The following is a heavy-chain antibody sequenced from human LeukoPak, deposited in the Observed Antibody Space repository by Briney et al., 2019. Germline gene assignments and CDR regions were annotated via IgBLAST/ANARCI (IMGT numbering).Heavy chain of an antibody. D-gene: IGHD1-26*01. J-gene: IGHJ4*02. CDR1: GFTVSSNY. Sequence: GGSLRLSCAASGFTVSSNYISWVRQAPGKGLEWVSVIYSGGDTYYADSVKGRFAISRDNSKNTLYLQMNSLRAEDTAVYYCAKDVGKWESLHFFDYWGQGTLVTVSS. CDR2: IYSGGDT. V-gene: IGHV3-53*01. CDR3: AKDVGKWESLHFFDY.